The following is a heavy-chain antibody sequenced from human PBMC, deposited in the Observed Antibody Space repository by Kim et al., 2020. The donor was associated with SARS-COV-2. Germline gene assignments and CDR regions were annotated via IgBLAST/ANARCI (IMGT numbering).Heavy chain of an antibody. CDR3: ARLGDYYGSGSYSTYDY. D-gene: IGHD3-10*01. V-gene: IGHV5-10-1*01. CDR2: IDPSDSYT. CDR1: GYSFTSYW. Sequence: GESLKISCRGSGYSFTSYWISWVRQTPGKGLEWMGRIDPSDSYTYYSPSFQGHVTFSADKRISTAFLQWSGLKASDSAIYYCARLGDYYGSGSYSTYDYWGQGTLVTVSS. J-gene: IGHJ4*02.